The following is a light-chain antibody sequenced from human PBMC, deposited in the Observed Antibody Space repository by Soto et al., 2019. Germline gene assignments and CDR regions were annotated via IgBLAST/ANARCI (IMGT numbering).Light chain of an antibody. J-gene: IGKJ2*01. CDR2: WAS. CDR1: QSLLYSSDNRNY. V-gene: IGKV4-1*01. Sequence: DIVMTQSPDSLAVSLGGWAAINCKSSQSLLYSSDNRNYLAWYQQKPGQPPKLLIYWASTRESGVPDRFTGSGSGTDFPLTITSLQAEDVAVYYCQQYYSIPYTFGQGTKLEIK. CDR3: QQYYSIPYT.